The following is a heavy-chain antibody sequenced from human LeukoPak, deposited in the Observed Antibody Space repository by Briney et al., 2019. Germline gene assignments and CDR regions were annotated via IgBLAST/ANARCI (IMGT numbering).Heavy chain of an antibody. CDR3: TKGYYEPFDY. Sequence: SETLSLTCTVSGGSISSGSYYWSWIRQPAGKGLEWIGRIYTSGSTNYNPSLKSRVTISVDTSKNQFSLKLTSVTAADTAVYFCTKGYYEPFDYWGQGMMVTVSS. J-gene: IGHJ4*02. D-gene: IGHD3-22*01. CDR2: IYTSGST. V-gene: IGHV4-61*02. CDR1: GGSISSGSYY.